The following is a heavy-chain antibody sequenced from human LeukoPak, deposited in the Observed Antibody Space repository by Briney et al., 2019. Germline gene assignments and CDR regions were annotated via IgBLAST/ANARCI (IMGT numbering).Heavy chain of an antibody. CDR1: GFTFSGFG. V-gene: IGHV3-30*03. CDR2: ISYNARHE. CDR3: VRGGSPPTSTWSLDE. D-gene: IGHD2-2*01. Sequence: GGSLRLSCVASGFTFSGFGMHWVRQDPGKGLEWVAVISYNARHEYYRDSVKGRFSISRDNSKNTVSLQMDSLTIEDTAVYYCVRGGSPPTSTWSLDEWGQGTLVSVSS. J-gene: IGHJ4*02.